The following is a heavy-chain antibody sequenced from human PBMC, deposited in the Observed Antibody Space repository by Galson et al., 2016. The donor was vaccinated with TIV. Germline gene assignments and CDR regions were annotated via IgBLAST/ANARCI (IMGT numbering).Heavy chain of an antibody. Sequence: LRLSCAASGFTFDDYTMHWVRQTPGKGLEWVSFIVWDGANKYYSDSVKGRFTISGDNSKNSLYLQMNSLRPEDTALYYCAKEGAAAEYYGMDVWGQGTTVTVSS. D-gene: IGHD6-13*01. J-gene: IGHJ6*02. CDR1: GFTFDDYT. V-gene: IGHV3-43*01. CDR3: AKEGAAAEYYGMDV. CDR2: IVWDGANK.